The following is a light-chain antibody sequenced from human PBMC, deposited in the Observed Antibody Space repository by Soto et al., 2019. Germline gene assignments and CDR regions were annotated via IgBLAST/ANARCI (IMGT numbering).Light chain of an antibody. J-gene: IGKJ1*01. CDR2: DAS. V-gene: IGKV3-11*01. Sequence: EILLTQSPATLSLSPGERATLSCWASQSVRSSLAWYQQKPGQAPRLLIYDASTRATGIPGRFSGSGSGTDFTLTISNLEPEDFAVYYCQQRSSWPWTFGQGAKVEIK. CDR1: QSVRSS. CDR3: QQRSSWPWT.